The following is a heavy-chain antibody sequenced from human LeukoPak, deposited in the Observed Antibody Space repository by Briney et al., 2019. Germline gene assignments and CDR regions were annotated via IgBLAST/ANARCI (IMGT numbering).Heavy chain of an antibody. CDR3: AKGAHSSSWYFDY. J-gene: IGHJ4*02. CDR1: GFTFSSYG. CDR2: ISYDGSNK. Sequence: PGRSLRLSCAASGFTFSSYGMHWVRQAPGKGLEWVAVISYDGSNKYYADSVKGRFTISRDNSKNTLYLQMNSLRAEDTAVYYCAKGAHSSSWYFDYWGQGTLVTVSS. V-gene: IGHV3-30*18. D-gene: IGHD6-13*01.